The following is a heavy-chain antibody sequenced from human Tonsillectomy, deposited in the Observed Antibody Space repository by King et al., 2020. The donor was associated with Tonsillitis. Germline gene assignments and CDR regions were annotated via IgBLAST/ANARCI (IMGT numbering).Heavy chain of an antibody. CDR3: ARNRDYGDYVDF. Sequence: LQLQESGPGLVRPSQTLSLICSVSGDSLTSGGYFWSWIRQHPDKGLEWNGSIYHSGPTYHTPSLRSRLFMSVDTSKNQFSLRLTSVTAADTAVYYCARNRDYGDYVDFWGQGTLVAVSS. D-gene: IGHD4-17*01. V-gene: IGHV4-31*03. CDR1: GDSLTSGGYF. J-gene: IGHJ4*02. CDR2: IYHSGPT.